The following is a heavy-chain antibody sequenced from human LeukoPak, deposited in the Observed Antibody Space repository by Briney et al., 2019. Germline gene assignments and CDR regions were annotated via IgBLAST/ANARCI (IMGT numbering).Heavy chain of an antibody. Sequence: GGSLRLSCVASGFTLSDHYMDWVRQAPGKGLEWISRTKNRANSHITQYAASVNGRFIASRDDSKNSLFLQMNSLKAEDTAVYYCARDTDTALDVWGQGTTVTVSS. CDR2: TKNRANSHIT. CDR3: ARDTDTALDV. CDR1: GFTLSDHY. J-gene: IGHJ6*02. V-gene: IGHV3-72*01.